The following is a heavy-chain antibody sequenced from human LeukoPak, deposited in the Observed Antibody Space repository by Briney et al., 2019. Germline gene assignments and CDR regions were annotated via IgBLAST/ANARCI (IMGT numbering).Heavy chain of an antibody. J-gene: IGHJ4*02. D-gene: IGHD5-12*01. CDR1: GFTFSSYA. CDR3: ASRHSGYDSVRY. Sequence: PGASLRLSCAASGFTFSSYATSWVRQAPGKGLEWVSAISGSGGSTYYADSVKGRFTISRDNSKNTLYLQMNSLRAEDTAVYYCASRHSGYDSVRYWGQGTLVTVSS. V-gene: IGHV3-23*01. CDR2: ISGSGGST.